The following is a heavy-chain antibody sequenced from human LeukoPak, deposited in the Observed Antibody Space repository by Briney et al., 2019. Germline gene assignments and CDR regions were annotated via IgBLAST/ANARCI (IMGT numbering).Heavy chain of an antibody. CDR3: ARGPRTQGPATAVYFDY. V-gene: IGHV4-34*01. Sequence: SETLSLTCTVSGGSISSYYWSWIRQPPGKGLEWIGEINHSGSTNYNPSLKSRVTISVDTSKNQFSLKLSSVTAADTAVYYCARGPRTQGPATAVYFDYWGQGTLVTVSS. CDR1: GGSISSYY. CDR2: INHSGST. D-gene: IGHD4-4*01. J-gene: IGHJ4*02.